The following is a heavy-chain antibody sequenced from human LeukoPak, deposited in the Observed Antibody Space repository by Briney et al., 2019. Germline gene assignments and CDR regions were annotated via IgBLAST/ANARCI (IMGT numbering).Heavy chain of an antibody. V-gene: IGHV1-69*04. Sequence: SVKVSCKASGGTFSSYAISWVRQAPGQGLEWMGRIIPILGIANYAQKFQGRVTITAVKSTSTAYMELSSLRSEDTAVYYCARDTCSSTSCYAGSDYWGQGTLVTVSS. CDR1: GGTFSSYA. CDR3: ARDTCSSTSCYAGSDY. D-gene: IGHD2-2*01. J-gene: IGHJ4*02. CDR2: IIPILGIA.